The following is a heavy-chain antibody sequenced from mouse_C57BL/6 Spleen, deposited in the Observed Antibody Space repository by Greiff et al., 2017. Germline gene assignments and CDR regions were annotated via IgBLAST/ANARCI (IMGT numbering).Heavy chain of an antibody. J-gene: IGHJ1*03. D-gene: IGHD2-4*01. CDR1: GYSITSGYY. CDR3: ARADDYEDWYFDV. Sequence: EVQLQESGPGLVKPSQSLSLTCSVTGYSITSGYYWNWIRQFPGNKLEWMGYISYDGSNNYNPSLKNRISITRDTSKNQFFLKLNSVTTEDTATYYCARADDYEDWYFDVWGTGTTVTVSS. CDR2: ISYDGSN. V-gene: IGHV3-6*01.